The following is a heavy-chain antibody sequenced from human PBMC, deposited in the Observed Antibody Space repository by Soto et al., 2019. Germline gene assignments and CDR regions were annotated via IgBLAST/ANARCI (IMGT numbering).Heavy chain of an antibody. J-gene: IGHJ5*02. CDR2: ISSTSNTI. CDR1: GFTFSSYI. Sequence: PGGSLRLSCTASGFTFSSYIMDWVHQAPGKGLEWVSHISSTSNTIYYADSVKGRFTISRDNAKSSVYLQMNSLRDEDTAVYYCARDRGTIRVPRGRLDPWGQGTLVTVST. V-gene: IGHV3-48*02. CDR3: ARDRGTIRVPRGRLDP. D-gene: IGHD3-10*01.